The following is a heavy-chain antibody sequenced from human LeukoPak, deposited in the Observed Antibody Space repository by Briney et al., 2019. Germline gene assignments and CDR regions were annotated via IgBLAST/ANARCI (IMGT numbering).Heavy chain of an antibody. J-gene: IGHJ4*02. Sequence: GASVKVSCKASGYTFSSYDINWVRQAPGQGLEWMGRINPNSGGTDYAQKFQGKVTMTRDTSISTAYMELYRLRSDDTAVYYCATLGEDNSDIPFDYWGQGTLVTVSS. CDR2: INPNSGGT. V-gene: IGHV1-2*06. CDR3: ATLGEDNSDIPFDY. D-gene: IGHD3-16*01. CDR1: GYTFSSYD.